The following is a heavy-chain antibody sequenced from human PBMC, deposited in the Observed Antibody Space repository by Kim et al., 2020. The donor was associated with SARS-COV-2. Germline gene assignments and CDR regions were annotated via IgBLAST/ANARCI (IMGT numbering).Heavy chain of an antibody. D-gene: IGHD3-10*01. J-gene: IGHJ5*02. CDR1: GGSISSSSYY. CDR3: ARHVIWFGDRGWFDP. V-gene: IGHV4-39*01. CDR2: IYYSGST. Sequence: SETLSLTCTVSGGSISSSSYYWGWIRQPPGKGLEWIGSIYYSGSTYYNPSLKSRVTISVDTSKNQFSLKLSSVTAADTAVYYCARHVIWFGDRGWFDPWGQGTLVTVSS.